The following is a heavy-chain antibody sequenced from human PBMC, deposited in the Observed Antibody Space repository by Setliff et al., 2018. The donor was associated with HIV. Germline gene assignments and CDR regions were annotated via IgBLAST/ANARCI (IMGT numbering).Heavy chain of an antibody. V-gene: IGHV3-21*01. CDR1: GFSFSRYT. J-gene: IGHJ4*02. CDR2: ITSNLNYR. CDR3: VKDSNTWAYDY. D-gene: IGHD6-13*01. Sequence: GGSLRLSCVASGFSFSRYTMMWVRQAPGKGLEWVSSITSNLNYRYADSVKGRFTISRDNTKNSLYLQMNSLRAEDTAVYYCVKDSNTWAYDYWGQGTLVTVSS.